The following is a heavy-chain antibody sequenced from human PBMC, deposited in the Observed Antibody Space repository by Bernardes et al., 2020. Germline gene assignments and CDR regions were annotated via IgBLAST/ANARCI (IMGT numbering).Heavy chain of an antibody. Sequence: SGPTLVKPTQTLTLTCTFSGFSLSTSGVGVGWIRQPPGKALEWLALIYWDDDKRYSPSLKSRLTITKDTSKNQVVLTMTNMDPVDTATYYCSYSSSSGGNGWNWFDPWGQGTLVTVSS. CDR1: GFSLSTSGVG. V-gene: IGHV2-5*02. CDR3: SYSSSSGGNGWNWFDP. D-gene: IGHD6-6*01. J-gene: IGHJ5*02. CDR2: IYWDDDK.